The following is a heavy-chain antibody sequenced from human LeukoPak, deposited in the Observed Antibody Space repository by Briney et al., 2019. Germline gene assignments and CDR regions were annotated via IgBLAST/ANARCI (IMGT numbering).Heavy chain of an antibody. CDR3: ARDADAEDDYGDCDALHYYGMDV. J-gene: IGHJ6*02. V-gene: IGHV3-48*01. D-gene: IGHD4-17*01. CDR2: ISSSSSTI. CDR1: GFTFSSYN. Sequence: GGSLRLSCAASGFTFSSYNMNWVRQAPGKGLEWVSYISSSSSTIYYADSVKGRFTISRDNAKNSLYLQMNSLRAEDTAVYYCARDADAEDDYGDCDALHYYGMDVWGQGTTVTVSS.